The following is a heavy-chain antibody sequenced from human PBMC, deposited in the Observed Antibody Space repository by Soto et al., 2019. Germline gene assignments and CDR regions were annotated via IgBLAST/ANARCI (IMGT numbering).Heavy chain of an antibody. CDR3: ARVDIAVVPSTTFDY. D-gene: IGHD2-2*01. V-gene: IGHV4-39*01. CDR1: GGSISSISYY. Sequence: SETLSLTCTVSGGSISSISYYWGWIRQPPGKGLEWIGSIKYSGHTFYNPSLKSRVTMSVDTSKNQFSLRLSSVTAAETAVYYCARVDIAVVPSTTFDYWGQGTLVPSPQ. J-gene: IGHJ4*02. CDR2: IKYSGHT.